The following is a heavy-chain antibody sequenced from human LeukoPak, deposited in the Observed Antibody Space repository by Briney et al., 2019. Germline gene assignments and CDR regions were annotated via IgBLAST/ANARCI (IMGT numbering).Heavy chain of an antibody. D-gene: IGHD6-6*01. V-gene: IGHV4-34*01. Sequence: SETLSLTCAVYGGSFSGYYWTWIRQPPGKGLEWIGEINHSGSTNYNPSLKGRVTISVDTSKNQFSLKLSSVTAADTAVYYCARDGYSSSPWDYYYYMDVWGKGTTVTVSS. J-gene: IGHJ6*03. CDR1: GGSFSGYY. CDR3: ARDGYSSSPWDYYYYMDV. CDR2: INHSGST.